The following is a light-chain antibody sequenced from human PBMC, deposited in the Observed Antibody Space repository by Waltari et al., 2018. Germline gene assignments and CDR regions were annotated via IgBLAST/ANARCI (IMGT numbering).Light chain of an antibody. Sequence: DIQVTQSPSSLSASVGDRVTITCRTSQSISSYLNWYQQKPGKAPQLLIYAASNLQSGVPSRFSGSGSGTDFTLTIRSLQPEDFATYYCQQGYSAPRTFGQGTKLEIK. J-gene: IGKJ2*01. V-gene: IGKV1-39*01. CDR3: QQGYSAPRT. CDR1: QSISSY. CDR2: AAS.